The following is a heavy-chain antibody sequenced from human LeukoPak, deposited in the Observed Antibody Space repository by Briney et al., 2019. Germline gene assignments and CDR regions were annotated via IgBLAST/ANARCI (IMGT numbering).Heavy chain of an antibody. Sequence: GGSLRLSCAASGFTFSSYAMSWVRQAPGKGLEWVSAISGSGGSTYYADSVKDRFTISRDDSKNTLYLQMNSLRAEDTAVYYCAKDNHPLGIAVAGTGNDYWGQGTLVTVSS. CDR1: GFTFSSYA. CDR2: ISGSGGST. CDR3: AKDNHPLGIAVAGTGNDY. J-gene: IGHJ4*02. V-gene: IGHV3-23*01. D-gene: IGHD6-19*01.